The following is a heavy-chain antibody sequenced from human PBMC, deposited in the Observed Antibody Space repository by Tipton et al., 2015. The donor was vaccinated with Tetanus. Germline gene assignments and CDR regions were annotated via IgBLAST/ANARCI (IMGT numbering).Heavy chain of an antibody. CDR3: ARANYDFPKKGPFDS. Sequence: TLSLTCTVSGGSTHSFYWTWIRQSAGKGLEWIGRIYSGGSTNYNPSLKSRVTMSMDTSKNQFSLKLSSVTAADTAVYYCARANYDFPKKGPFDSWGQGSLVIVSS. CDR2: IYSGGST. J-gene: IGHJ4*02. D-gene: IGHD3-3*01. CDR1: GGSTHSFY. V-gene: IGHV4-4*07.